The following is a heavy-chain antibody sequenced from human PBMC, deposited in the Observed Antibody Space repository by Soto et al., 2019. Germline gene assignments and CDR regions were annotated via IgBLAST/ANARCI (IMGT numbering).Heavy chain of an antibody. Sequence: QVQLQESGPGLVKPSQTLSLTCTVSGGSISSGDYYWSWIRQPPGKGLEWIGYIYYSGSTYYNPYLKRRVTISVDTSTNQFSLKRSSVTAADTAVYYCARETITMVRGVIENWFDPWGQGTLVTVSS. CDR3: ARETITMVRGVIENWFDP. D-gene: IGHD3-10*01. V-gene: IGHV4-30-4*01. J-gene: IGHJ5*02. CDR1: GGSISSGDYY. CDR2: IYYSGST.